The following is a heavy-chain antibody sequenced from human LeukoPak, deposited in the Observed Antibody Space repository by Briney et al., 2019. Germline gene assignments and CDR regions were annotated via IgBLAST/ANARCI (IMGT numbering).Heavy chain of an antibody. CDR3: ARVPYCSSSSCYSWFDP. CDR1: GGSINSYY. D-gene: IGHD2-2*01. Sequence: SETLSLTCTVSGGSINSYYWSWIRQPPGKGLEWIGYIYNSETINYNPSLTSRVTISLDTSKNQVSLKLTSVTAADTAVYYCARVPYCSSSSCYSWFDPWGQGTLVTVSS. V-gene: IGHV4-59*01. J-gene: IGHJ5*02. CDR2: IYNSETI.